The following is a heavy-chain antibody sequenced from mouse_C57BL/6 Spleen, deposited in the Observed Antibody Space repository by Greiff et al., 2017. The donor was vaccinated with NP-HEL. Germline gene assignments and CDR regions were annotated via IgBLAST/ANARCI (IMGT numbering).Heavy chain of an antibody. V-gene: IGHV10-1*01. D-gene: IGHD4-1*01. CDR2: IRSKSNNYAT. CDR3: VSPLTVTFAY. CDR1: GFSFNTYA. J-gene: IGHJ3*01. Sequence: EVQLVESGGGLVQPKGSLKLSCAASGFSFNTYAMNWVRQAPGKGLEWVARIRSKSNNYATYYADSVKARFTISRDDSESMLYLQMNNLKTEDTAMYYCVSPLTVTFAYWGQGTLVTVSA.